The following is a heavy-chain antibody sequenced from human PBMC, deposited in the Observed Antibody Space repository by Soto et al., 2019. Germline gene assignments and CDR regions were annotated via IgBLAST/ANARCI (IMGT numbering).Heavy chain of an antibody. J-gene: IGHJ4*02. D-gene: IGHD2-15*01. V-gene: IGHV1-46*01. Sequence: ASVKVSCKASGYTFTRHDVNWVRQAPGQGLEWMGIMNTSGGTTYYVQTFEGRVTLTTDTSTSTVYMELSSLRSDDTAVYYCARVRGGGSEYFFGYWGQGTLVTVSS. CDR1: GYTFTRHD. CDR3: ARVRGGGSEYFFGY. CDR2: MNTSGGTT.